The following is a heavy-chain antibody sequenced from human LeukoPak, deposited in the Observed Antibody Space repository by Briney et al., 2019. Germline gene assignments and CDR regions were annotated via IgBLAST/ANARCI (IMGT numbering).Heavy chain of an antibody. V-gene: IGHV4-59*11. D-gene: IGHD3-3*01. CDR2: IYYSGST. CDR1: GGSISRHY. J-gene: IGHJ6*04. Sequence: SETLSLTCTVSGGSISRHYWSWIRQPPGKGLDWIGDIYYSGSTNYNPSVKSRVTISVDTYKNQFSLKLSSVTAADTAVYYCERDLAYDFWSGYGMDVWGKGTTVTVSS. CDR3: ERDLAYDFWSGYGMDV.